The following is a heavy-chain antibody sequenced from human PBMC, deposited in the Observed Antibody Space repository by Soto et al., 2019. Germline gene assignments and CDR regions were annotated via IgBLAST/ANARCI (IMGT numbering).Heavy chain of an antibody. CDR3: ARAPTGGTGTVYFDW. V-gene: IGHV3-9*01. Sequence: VQLVESGGGLVQPGRSLRLSCTASAFTFGDFAMHWVRQVPGKGLEWVSGINWNGNYIGYADSVKGRFTVSRDNAKKPLYLQMNSLRPEDTALYCSARAPTGGTGTVYFDWWGRGALVTVSS. CDR2: INWNGNYI. J-gene: IGHJ4*02. D-gene: IGHD2-15*01. CDR1: AFTFGDFA.